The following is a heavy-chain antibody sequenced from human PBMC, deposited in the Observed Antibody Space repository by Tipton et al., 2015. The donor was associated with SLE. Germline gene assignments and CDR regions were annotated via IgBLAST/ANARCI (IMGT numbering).Heavy chain of an antibody. V-gene: IGHV4-59*01. D-gene: IGHD1/OR15-1a*01. CDR1: GGSISTYY. CDR3: ARAITMMGTGFYYNYYYIDV. J-gene: IGHJ6*03. Sequence: TLSLTCTVSGGSISTYYWSWIRQPPGKGLELIGYIDNSGSTNYNPSLRSRVTISVDSSKNQFSLMLSSVTAADTAVYYCARAITMMGTGFYYNYYYIDVWGKGTTVTVSS. CDR2: IDNSGST.